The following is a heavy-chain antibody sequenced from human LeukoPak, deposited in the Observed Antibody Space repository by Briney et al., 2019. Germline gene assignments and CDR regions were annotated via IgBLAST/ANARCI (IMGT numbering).Heavy chain of an antibody. J-gene: IGHJ3*02. CDR2: ISGSGDST. Sequence: PGGTLRLSCAASGFTFSSYAMTWVRQAPGKGLEWVSTISGSGDSTYYADSVKGRFTISRDNSKNTLYLQMNSLRAEDTAVYYCAKELRITMVRGGPGGAFDIWGQGTMVTVSS. CDR1: GFTFSSYA. V-gene: IGHV3-23*01. CDR3: AKELRITMVRGGPGGAFDI. D-gene: IGHD3-10*01.